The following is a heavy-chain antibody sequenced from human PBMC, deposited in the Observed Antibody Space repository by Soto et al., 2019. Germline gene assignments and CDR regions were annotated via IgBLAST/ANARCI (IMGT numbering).Heavy chain of an antibody. D-gene: IGHD2-15*01. CDR3: ARDTSYCSGGSCYTEDFQH. V-gene: IGHV4-31*03. J-gene: IGHJ1*01. CDR2: IYYSGST. CDR1: GGSISSGGYY. Sequence: SETLSLTCTVSGGSISSGGYYWSWIRQHPGKGLEWIGYIYYSGSTYYNPSLKSRVTISVDTSKNQFSLKLSSVTAADTAVYYCARDTSYCSGGSCYTEDFQHWGQGTLVTVSS.